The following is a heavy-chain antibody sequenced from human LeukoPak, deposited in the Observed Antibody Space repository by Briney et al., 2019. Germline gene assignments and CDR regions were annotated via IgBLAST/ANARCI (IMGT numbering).Heavy chain of an antibody. CDR3: TRRGDDY. V-gene: IGHV1-2*06. J-gene: IGHJ4*02. D-gene: IGHD2-21*02. CDR1: GYTFTEYF. CDR2: INPSTGDS. Sequence: ASVKVSCKASGYTFTEYFIYWVRQAPGQGLEWMGRINPSTGDSDFAQKFQDRASVTRDTSINTAYMELRRLRFDDTAVYYCTRRGDDYWGQGTLVTVSS.